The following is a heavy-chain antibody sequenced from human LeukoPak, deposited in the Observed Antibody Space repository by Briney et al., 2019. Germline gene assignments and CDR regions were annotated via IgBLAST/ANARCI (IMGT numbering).Heavy chain of an antibody. CDR2: INAGNGNT. D-gene: IGHD5-12*01. CDR1: GYTFTSYA. Sequence: GASVKVSCKASGYTFTSYAMHWVRQAPGQRLEWMGWINAGNGNTKYSQKFQGRVTITRDTSASTAYMELSSLRSEDTAVYDCASLRYSGYDDRRNNWFDPWGQGTLVTVSS. J-gene: IGHJ5*02. V-gene: IGHV1-3*01. CDR3: ASLRYSGYDDRRNNWFDP.